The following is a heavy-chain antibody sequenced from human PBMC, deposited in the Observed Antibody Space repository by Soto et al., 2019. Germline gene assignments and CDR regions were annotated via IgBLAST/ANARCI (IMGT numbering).Heavy chain of an antibody. CDR3: ARDTITPGGHFSQFGMDV. J-gene: IGHJ6*02. CDR2: ISPGSANT. V-gene: IGHV1-3*01. Sequence: GASVKVSCKASKYTFNNYALHWVRRAPGQGLEWMGWISPGSANTKYSQKFQARVTITWDTSASTAYMELSSLRSDDTALYYCARDTITPGGHFSQFGMDVWGQGATVTVS. CDR1: KYTFNNYA. D-gene: IGHD3-9*01.